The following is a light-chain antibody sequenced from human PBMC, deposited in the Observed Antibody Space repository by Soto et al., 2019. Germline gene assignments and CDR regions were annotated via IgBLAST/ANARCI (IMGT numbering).Light chain of an antibody. J-gene: IGKJ1*01. V-gene: IGKV1-27*01. CDR3: QKYNSDPRT. CDR1: QGISNY. CDR2: AAS. Sequence: DIQMTQSPSSLSASVGDRVTITCRASQGISNYLAWYQQKPGKVPKLLIYAASTLQSGVPSRFSGSGSGTDVTITISSLQPADVATYYCQKYNSDPRTFGQGTKVEIK.